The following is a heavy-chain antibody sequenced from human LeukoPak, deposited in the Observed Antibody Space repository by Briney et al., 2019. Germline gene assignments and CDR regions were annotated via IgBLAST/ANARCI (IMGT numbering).Heavy chain of an antibody. CDR2: FDPEDGET. Sequence: ASVKVSCKVSGYTLTELSVHWVRQAPGKGLEWMGGFDPEDGETIYAQKFQGRVTMTEDTSTDTAYMELSSLRSEDTAVYYCATWDIVVVPAAIRGVPWGQGTLVTVSS. CDR1: GYTLTELS. D-gene: IGHD2-2*02. J-gene: IGHJ4*02. V-gene: IGHV1-24*01. CDR3: ATWDIVVVPAAIRGVP.